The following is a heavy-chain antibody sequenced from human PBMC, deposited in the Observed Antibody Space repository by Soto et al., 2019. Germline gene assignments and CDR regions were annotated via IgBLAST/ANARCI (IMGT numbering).Heavy chain of an antibody. Sequence: SETLSLTCTVSGGSISSYYWSWIRQPPGKGLEWIGYIYYSGSTNYNPSLKSRVTISVDTSKNQFSLKLSSVTAADTAVYYCARRYGPGFDFWGQGTLVTVSS. D-gene: IGHD4-17*01. CDR1: GGSISSYY. CDR3: ARRYGPGFDF. J-gene: IGHJ4*02. CDR2: IYYSGST. V-gene: IGHV4-59*08.